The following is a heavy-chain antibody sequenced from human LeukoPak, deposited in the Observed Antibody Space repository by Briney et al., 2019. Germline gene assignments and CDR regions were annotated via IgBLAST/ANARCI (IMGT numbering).Heavy chain of an antibody. J-gene: IGHJ5*02. V-gene: IGHV4-59*01. Sequence: SETLSLTCTVSGGSISSYYWSWIRQPPGKGLEWIACISYSGSTKYNPSLKSRVTISVDTSKNQLSLKLSAVTAADTAGYYCAREPGFDSSGYLNWFDPWGQGTLVTVSS. CDR2: ISYSGST. CDR1: GGSISSYY. D-gene: IGHD3-22*01. CDR3: AREPGFDSSGYLNWFDP.